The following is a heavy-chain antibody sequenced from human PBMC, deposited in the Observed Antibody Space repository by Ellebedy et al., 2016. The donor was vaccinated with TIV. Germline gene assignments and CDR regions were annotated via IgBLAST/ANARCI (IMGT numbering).Heavy chain of an antibody. Sequence: SETLSLTCTVSGGSMSSYFWSWIRQPPGKGLEWIGYIDYSGNTNYNPSLQSRVTVSVDTSKNQFALKLSSVTAADTAVYFCARHDPRYYESSGFYYGGWFDPWGQGTLLTVSS. V-gene: IGHV4-59*08. J-gene: IGHJ5*02. CDR2: IDYSGNT. CDR3: ARHDPRYYESSGFYYGGWFDP. CDR1: GGSMSSYF. D-gene: IGHD3-22*01.